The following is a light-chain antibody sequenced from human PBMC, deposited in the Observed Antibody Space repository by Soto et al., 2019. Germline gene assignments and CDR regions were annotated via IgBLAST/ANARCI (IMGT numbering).Light chain of an antibody. Sequence: QAVVTQQPSLTVSPGGSVTLTCACSTGAVARDYYLSWFQQKPGQPPRALIYSISTRHSWAPDRFSGSKPGDTASLTISGVQAEDEADYYCLLYSSSGQPWVFGTGTKLTVL. CDR1: TGAVARDYY. V-gene: IGLV7-43*01. J-gene: IGLJ3*02. CDR3: LLYSSSGQPWV. CDR2: SIS.